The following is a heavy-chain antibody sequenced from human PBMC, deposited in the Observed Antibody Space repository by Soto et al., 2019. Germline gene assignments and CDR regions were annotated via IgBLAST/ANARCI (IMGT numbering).Heavy chain of an antibody. J-gene: IGHJ6*02. Sequence: SETLSLTCAVYGGSFSGYYWSWIRQPPGKGLEWIGEINHSGSTNYNPSLKSRVTISVDTSKNQVSLKLSSVTAADTAVYYWARSPRRSLCYYGRDVWGQGTTVT. CDR1: GGSFSGYY. V-gene: IGHV4-34*01. CDR3: ARSPRRSLCYYGRDV. CDR2: INHSGST.